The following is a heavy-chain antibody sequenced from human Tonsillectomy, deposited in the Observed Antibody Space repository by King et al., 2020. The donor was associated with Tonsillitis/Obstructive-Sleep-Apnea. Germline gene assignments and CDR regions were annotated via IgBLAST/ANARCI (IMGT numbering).Heavy chain of an antibody. CDR2: IYNSGST. CDR3: GAALGTVTTYTDY. J-gene: IGHJ4*02. Sequence: QLQESGPGLVKPSETLSLTCTVSGGSISSSSFYWGWIRQPPGKGLEWIGSIYNSGSTYYNPSLKSRVTISVDTSCNQFSLKLSSVTAADTAVYYCGAALGTVTTYTDYWGQGTLVTVSS. CDR1: GGSISSSSFY. D-gene: IGHD4-17*01. V-gene: IGHV4-39*01.